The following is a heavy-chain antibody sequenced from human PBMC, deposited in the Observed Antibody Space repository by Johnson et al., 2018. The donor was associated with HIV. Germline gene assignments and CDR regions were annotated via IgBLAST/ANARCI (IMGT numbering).Heavy chain of an antibody. D-gene: IGHD6-19*01. Sequence: EVQLVVSGGGVVQPGRSLRLSCAASGFTFSSYAMHWVRQAPGKGLEYVSAISSNGGSTYYANSVKGRFTISRDNSKNTLYLQMGSLRAEDMAVYYCARAPGWFDAFDIWGQGTMVTVSS. CDR3: ARAPGWFDAFDI. V-gene: IGHV3-64*01. CDR1: GFTFSSYA. CDR2: ISSNGGST. J-gene: IGHJ3*02.